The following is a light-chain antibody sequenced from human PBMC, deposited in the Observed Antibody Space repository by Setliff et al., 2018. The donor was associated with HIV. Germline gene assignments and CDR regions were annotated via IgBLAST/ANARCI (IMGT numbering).Light chain of an antibody. CDR3: CSYAGSIVPP. CDR1: SSDVGVYNY. V-gene: IGLV2-23*02. CDR2: DVS. Sequence: QSVLTQPASVSGSPEQSITISCTGTSSDVGVYNYVSWYQQHPGKAPKLMIFDVSERPSGVSDRFSGSKSGNTASLTISGLQAEDEADYYCCSYAGSIVPPFGTGTKVTVL. J-gene: IGLJ1*01.